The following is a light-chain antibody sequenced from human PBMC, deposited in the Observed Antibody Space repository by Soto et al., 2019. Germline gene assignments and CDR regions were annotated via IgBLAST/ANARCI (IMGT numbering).Light chain of an antibody. J-gene: IGLJ1*01. CDR2: EVS. CDR3: ASFAGRNNYI. Sequence: QSALTQPPSASGSPGQSVTISCTGTSSDVGDYNYVSWYQHHPGKAPKVIIYEVSKRPSGVPDRFSGSKSGNTASLSVSGLQADDEAEYYCASFAGRNNYIFGTGTKLTVL. CDR1: SSDVGDYNY. V-gene: IGLV2-8*01.